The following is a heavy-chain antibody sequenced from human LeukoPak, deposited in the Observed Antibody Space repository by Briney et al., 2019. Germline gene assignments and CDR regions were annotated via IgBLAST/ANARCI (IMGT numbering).Heavy chain of an antibody. J-gene: IGHJ4*02. Sequence: ASVKVSCKASGYTFTGYYMHWVRQAPGQGLEWMGWINPNSGGTNYAQKFQGRVTTTRDTSISTAYMELSRLRSDDTAVYYCARPVKSTVTTAPEFGYWGQGTLVTVSS. CDR1: GYTFTGYY. V-gene: IGHV1-2*02. CDR3: ARPVKSTVTTAPEFGY. D-gene: IGHD4-17*01. CDR2: INPNSGGT.